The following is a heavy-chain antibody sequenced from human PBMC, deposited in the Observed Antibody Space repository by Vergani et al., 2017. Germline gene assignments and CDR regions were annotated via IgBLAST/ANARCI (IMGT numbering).Heavy chain of an antibody. Sequence: QVQLQQWGAELLKPSETLSLTCAVYGGSFSGYYWSWIRQPPGKGLEWIGEINHSGSTNNNPSLKSRVTISVDTSKNQFSLKLRSVTAADTAVYYCARIVRGYCSSTSCYDYWGQGTLVTVSS. J-gene: IGHJ4*02. CDR2: INHSGST. CDR3: ARIVRGYCSSTSCYDY. V-gene: IGHV4-34*01. CDR1: GGSFSGYY. D-gene: IGHD2-2*01.